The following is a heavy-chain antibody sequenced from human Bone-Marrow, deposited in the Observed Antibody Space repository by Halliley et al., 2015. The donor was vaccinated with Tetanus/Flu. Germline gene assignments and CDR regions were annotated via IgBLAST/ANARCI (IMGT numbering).Heavy chain of an antibody. Sequence: QVQLVQSGAEVKKPGSSVKVSCKDSRVRFTSNTYTWVRQAPGQGLEWMGGIIPSFGSANYAPKFQGRVTITADRSTSTAYMELRNLKSDDTAVYYCSSLGLLGGGSDFWGQGTLVSVSS. V-gene: IGHV1-69*14. D-gene: IGHD1-26*01. CDR1: RVRFTSNT. CDR2: IIPSFGSA. J-gene: IGHJ4*02. CDR3: SSLGLLGGGSDF.